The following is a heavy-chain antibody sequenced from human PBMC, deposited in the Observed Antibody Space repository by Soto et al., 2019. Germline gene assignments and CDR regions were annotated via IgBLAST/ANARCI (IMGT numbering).Heavy chain of an antibody. V-gene: IGHV4-39*01. CDR2: IYYSGST. Sequence: TSETLSLTCTVSSAPVSSSTYTWGWIRQPPGKGLEWIGSIYYSGSTYYNPSLNSRVTVSVDTSKNQFSLKVTSVTAADTAVYYCARLHGYCISSSCHGHYAMDVWGQGTRSPSP. D-gene: IGHD2-2*01. J-gene: IGHJ6*02. CDR1: SAPVSSSTYT. CDR3: ARLHGYCISSSCHGHYAMDV.